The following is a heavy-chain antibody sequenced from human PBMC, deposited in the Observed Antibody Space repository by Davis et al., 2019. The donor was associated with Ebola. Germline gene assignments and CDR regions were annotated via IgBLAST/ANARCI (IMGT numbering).Heavy chain of an antibody. Sequence: GESLKISCTASGFTFSVYWMSWIRQAPGKGLEWVANIKPDGSEKYYVDSVKGRFTISRDNAKSTLYLQMNSLTAEDTAVYYCVRTTYGAPEYWGQGTLVTVS. J-gene: IGHJ4*02. D-gene: IGHD4-17*01. CDR3: VRTTYGAPEY. V-gene: IGHV3-7*01. CDR1: GFTFSVYW. CDR2: IKPDGSEK.